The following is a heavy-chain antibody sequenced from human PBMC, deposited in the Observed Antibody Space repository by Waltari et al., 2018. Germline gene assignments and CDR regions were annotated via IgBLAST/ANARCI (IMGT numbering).Heavy chain of an antibody. J-gene: IGHJ5*02. V-gene: IGHV4-59*11. CDR3: ARGVDDFWSGYYSWFDP. Sequence: QVQLQESGPGLVKPSETLSLTCTVSGGSISSHYWSWIRQPPGKGLEWIGYIYYSGSTNNTPALKSRVTISVDTSKNQFSLKLSSVTAADTAVYYCARGVDDFWSGYYSWFDPWGQGTLVTVSS. CDR1: GGSISSHY. CDR2: IYYSGST. D-gene: IGHD3-3*01.